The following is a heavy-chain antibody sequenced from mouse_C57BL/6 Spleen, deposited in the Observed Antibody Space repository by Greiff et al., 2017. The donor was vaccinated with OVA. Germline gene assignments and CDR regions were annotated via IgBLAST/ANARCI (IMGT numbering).Heavy chain of an antibody. J-gene: IGHJ1*03. V-gene: IGHV1-56*01. CDR2: IFPGSGST. Sequence: VKLVESGPELVRPGASVKISCKAPGYTFTSHWMQWVRQRPGQGLEWIGEIFPGSGSTYYNEKFKGKATLTVDTSSSTAYMQLSSLTSEDSAVYFCVPYYYGSSYRYFDVWGTGTTVTVSS. D-gene: IGHD1-1*01. CDR3: VPYYYGSSYRYFDV. CDR1: GYTFTSHW.